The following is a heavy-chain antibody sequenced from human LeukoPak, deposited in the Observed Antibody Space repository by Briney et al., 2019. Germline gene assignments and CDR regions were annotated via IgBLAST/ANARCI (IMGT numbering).Heavy chain of an antibody. CDR3: ARGTAAGIDY. CDR1: GGSFSGYY. J-gene: IGHJ4*02. CDR2: ISHSGST. V-gene: IGHV4-34*01. Sequence: SETLSLTCAVYGGSFSGYYWSWIRQPPGKGLEWIGEISHSGSTNYNPSLKSRVTISVDTSKNQFSLKLSSVTAADTAVYYCARGTAAGIDYWGQGTLVTVSS. D-gene: IGHD6-13*01.